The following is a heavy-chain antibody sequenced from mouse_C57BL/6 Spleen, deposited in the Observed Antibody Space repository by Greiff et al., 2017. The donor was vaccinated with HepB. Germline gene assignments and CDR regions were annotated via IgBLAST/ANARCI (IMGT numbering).Heavy chain of an antibody. D-gene: IGHD3-2*02. CDR2: ISDGGSYT. CDR1: GFTFSSYA. V-gene: IGHV5-4*01. Sequence: EVQGVESGGGLVKPGGSLKLSCAASGFTFSSYAMSWVRQTPEKRLEWVATISDGGSYTYYPDNVKGRFTISRDNAKNNLYLQMSHLKSEDTAMYYCARDDSSGYGDYWGQGTTLTVSS. CDR3: ARDDSSGYGDY. J-gene: IGHJ2*01.